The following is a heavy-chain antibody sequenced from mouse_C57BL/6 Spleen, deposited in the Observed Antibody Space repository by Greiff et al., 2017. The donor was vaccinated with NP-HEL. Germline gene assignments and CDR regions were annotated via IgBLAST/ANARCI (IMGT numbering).Heavy chain of an antibody. V-gene: IGHV1-69*01. J-gene: IGHJ4*01. Sequence: QVQLQQPGAELVMPGASVKLSCKASGYTFTSYWMHWVKQRPGQGLEWIGEIDPSDSYTNYNQKFKGKSTLTVDKSSSTAYMQLSSLTSEDSAVYYCARGGAISNYEGAMDYWGQGTSVTVSS. CDR1: GYTFTSYW. CDR2: IDPSDSYT. CDR3: ARGGAISNYEGAMDY. D-gene: IGHD2-5*01.